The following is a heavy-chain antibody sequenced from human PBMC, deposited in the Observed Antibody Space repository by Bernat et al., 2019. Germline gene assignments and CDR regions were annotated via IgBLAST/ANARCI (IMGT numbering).Heavy chain of an antibody. D-gene: IGHD1-26*01. CDR2: IYSGGST. J-gene: IGHJ6*02. V-gene: IGHV3-66*01. Sequence: EVQLVESGGGLVQPGGSLRLSCAASGFTVSSNYMSWVRQAPGKGLEWVSVIYSGGSTYYADSVKGRFTISRDNSKNTLYLQMNSLRAEDTAVYYCARWGVWELLCCYYGMDVWGQGTTVTVS. CDR1: GFTVSSNY. CDR3: ARWGVWELLCCYYGMDV.